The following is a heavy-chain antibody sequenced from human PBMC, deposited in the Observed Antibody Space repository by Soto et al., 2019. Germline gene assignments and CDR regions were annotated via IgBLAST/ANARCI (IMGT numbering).Heavy chain of an antibody. CDR1: GFTFSSYG. D-gene: IGHD6-13*01. V-gene: IGHV3-33*01. J-gene: IGHJ6*01. CDR3: ARDRSSRWYPTYYGMDV. CDR2: IHYDGGNT. Sequence: QVQLVESGGGVVQPGRSLRLSCAASGFTFSSYGMHWVRQAPGKGLEWVAVIHYDGGNTYYADSVKGRFTISRDNSKNTLYLQMDILRADDTAVYYCARDRSSRWYPTYYGMDVWGQGTKVSISS.